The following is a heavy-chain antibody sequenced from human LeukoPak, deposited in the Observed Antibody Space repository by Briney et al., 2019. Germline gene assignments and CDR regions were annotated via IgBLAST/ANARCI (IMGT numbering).Heavy chain of an antibody. CDR2: IYYSGST. CDR3: ARVPPTVFYFDY. Sequence: SETLSLTCTVSGGSISSGGYYWSWIRQHPGKGLEWIGYIYYSGSTYYNPSLKSRVTISVDTSKNQFSLKLSSVTAADTAVYYCARVPPTVFYFDYWGQGTLVTVSS. CDR1: GGSISSGGYY. V-gene: IGHV4-31*03. J-gene: IGHJ4*02. D-gene: IGHD4-17*01.